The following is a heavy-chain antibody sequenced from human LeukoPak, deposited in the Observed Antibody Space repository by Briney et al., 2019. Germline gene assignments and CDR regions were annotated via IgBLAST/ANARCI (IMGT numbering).Heavy chain of an antibody. Sequence: PGGSLRLSCAASGFTFSSSWMHWVRQAPGKGLEWVSHINSDGSNIKYADSVKGRFTISRDNAKNTLSLQVNSLRAEDTAVYYCARGSPLGGNWGQGTLVTVSS. CDR1: GFTFSSSW. CDR2: INSDGSNI. V-gene: IGHV3-74*03. J-gene: IGHJ4*02. CDR3: ARGSPLGGN.